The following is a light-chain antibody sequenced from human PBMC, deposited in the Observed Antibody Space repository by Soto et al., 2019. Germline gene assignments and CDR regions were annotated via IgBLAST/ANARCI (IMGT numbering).Light chain of an antibody. Sequence: ESVFTPSPATPSLSPGGKAPPSCRASQSVSSYLAWYQQKPGQAPRLLIYHASNRATGIPARFSGSGSGTDFTLTISSLEPEDFAVYYCQQRSNWGITFGQGTRLEIK. CDR3: QQRSNWGIT. CDR1: QSVSSY. V-gene: IGKV3-11*01. CDR2: HAS. J-gene: IGKJ5*01.